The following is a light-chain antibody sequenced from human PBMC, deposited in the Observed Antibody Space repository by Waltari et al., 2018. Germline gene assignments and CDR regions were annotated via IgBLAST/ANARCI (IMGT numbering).Light chain of an antibody. Sequence: EIVMTQSPLSLPVTPGEPASISCRSSQSLLYSNGNNYLDWYLQKPGQSPQLLIYLGSNRGSGVPDRISGSGSGTDFTLTISRVEAEDVGIYYCMQTLQTPKTFGQGTKVEIK. CDR2: LGS. CDR3: MQTLQTPKT. J-gene: IGKJ1*01. CDR1: QSLLYSNGNNY. V-gene: IGKV2-28*01.